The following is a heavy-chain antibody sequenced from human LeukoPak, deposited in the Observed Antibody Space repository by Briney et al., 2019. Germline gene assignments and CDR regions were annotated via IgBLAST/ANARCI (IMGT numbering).Heavy chain of an antibody. Sequence: GSLRLSCAASGFTFSSYAMSWVRQAPGKGLEWVSFIYSGGNTHYSDSVKGRFTISRDNSKNTLYLQMNSLRAEGTAVYYCARRAGEYSHPYDYWGQGTLVTVSS. CDR2: IYSGGNT. CDR1: GFTFSSYA. D-gene: IGHD4-17*01. V-gene: IGHV3-23*05. CDR3: ARRAGEYSHPYDY. J-gene: IGHJ4*02.